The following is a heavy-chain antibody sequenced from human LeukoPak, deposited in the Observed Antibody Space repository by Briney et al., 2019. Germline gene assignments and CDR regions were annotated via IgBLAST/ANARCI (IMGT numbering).Heavy chain of an antibody. CDR2: IYSGGST. Sequence: GGSLRLSCAASGFTVSSNYMSWVRQAPGKGLEWVSVIYSGGSTYYADSVKGRFTISRDNSKNTLYLQMNSLRAEDTAVYYCARGLDGYNTYYCYYMDVWGKGTTVTVSS. CDR1: GFTVSSNY. D-gene: IGHD5-24*01. CDR3: ARGLDGYNTYYCYYMDV. V-gene: IGHV3-53*01. J-gene: IGHJ6*03.